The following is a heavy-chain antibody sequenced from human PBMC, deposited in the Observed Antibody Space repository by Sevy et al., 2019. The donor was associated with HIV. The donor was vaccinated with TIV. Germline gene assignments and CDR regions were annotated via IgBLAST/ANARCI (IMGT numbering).Heavy chain of an antibody. Sequence: GGSLRLSCAASGFTFSSYAMHWVRRAPGEGLEWVAVISYDGSNKYYADSVKGRFTISRDNSKNTLYLQMNSLRAEDTAVYYCARMYYDYVWGDYWGQGTLVTVSS. D-gene: IGHD3-16*01. J-gene: IGHJ4*02. CDR2: ISYDGSNK. CDR1: GFTFSSYA. V-gene: IGHV3-30-3*01. CDR3: ARMYYDYVWGDY.